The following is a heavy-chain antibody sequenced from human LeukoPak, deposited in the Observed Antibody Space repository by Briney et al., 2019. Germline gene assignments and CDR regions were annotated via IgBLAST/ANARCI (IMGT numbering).Heavy chain of an antibody. V-gene: IGHV5-51*01. CDR3: ARQGSFKTPIEY. CDR2: IYPADSDT. CDR1: GYRFTNNW. Sequence: GESLQISCKGSGYRFTNNWIGWVRQMPGKGLEWMGIIYPADSDTRYSPSFQGQVTISVDKSITTAYLQWSSLKASDTAIYYCARQGSFKTPIEYWGQGTLVTVSS. J-gene: IGHJ4*02.